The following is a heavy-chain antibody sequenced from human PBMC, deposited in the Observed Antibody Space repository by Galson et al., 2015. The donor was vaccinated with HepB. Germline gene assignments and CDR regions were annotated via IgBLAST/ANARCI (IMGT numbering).Heavy chain of an antibody. CDR3: AREDGDCGGDCYAGYYFYYMDV. V-gene: IGHV1-18*01. J-gene: IGHJ6*03. Sequence: SVKVSCKASGYTFTNYGINWVRQAPGQGLEWMGWINPYNGNTKYAQKLQGRVTMTTDTSTSTTYMELRSLGSDDTAVYYCAREDGDCGGDCYAGYYFYYMDVWGTGTTVTVSS. CDR1: GYTFTNYG. D-gene: IGHD2-21*01. CDR2: INPYNGNT.